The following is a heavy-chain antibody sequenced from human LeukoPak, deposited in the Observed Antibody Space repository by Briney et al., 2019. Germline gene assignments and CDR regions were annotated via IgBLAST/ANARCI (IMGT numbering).Heavy chain of an antibody. CDR1: GFIFTNYW. Sequence: GGSLRLSCAASGFIFTNYWMSWVRQAPGKGLEWVANIKQDGSEIDSVDTLKGRFTISRDNAKNSLYLQMNSLRAEDTGVYFCARIGYSSSSFDYWGRGTLVTVSS. CDR3: ARIGYSSSSFDY. V-gene: IGHV3-7*03. CDR2: IKQDGSEI. D-gene: IGHD6-13*01. J-gene: IGHJ4*02.